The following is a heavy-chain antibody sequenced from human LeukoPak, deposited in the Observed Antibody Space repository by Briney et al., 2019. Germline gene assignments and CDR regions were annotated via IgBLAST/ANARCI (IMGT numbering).Heavy chain of an antibody. CDR3: ARGPGVGATYFDY. D-gene: IGHD1-26*01. J-gene: IGHJ4*02. V-gene: IGHV3-64*01. CDR1: GFTFSSYA. CDR2: ISSNGGST. Sequence: GGSLRLSCAASGFTFSSYAMHWVRQAPGKGLEYVSAISSNGGSTYYANSVKGRFTISRDNSKNTLYLQMGSLRAEDMAVYYCARGPGVGATYFDYWGQGTLVTVSS.